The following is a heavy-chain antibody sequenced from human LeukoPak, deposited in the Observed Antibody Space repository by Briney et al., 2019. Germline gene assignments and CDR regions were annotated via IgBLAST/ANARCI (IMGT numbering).Heavy chain of an antibody. Sequence: GGSLRLSCAASGFTVSSNYMSWVRQATGKGLECVSLIYGGGSTYYADSVKGRFTISRDNSKNTIFLQLTSLRVEDTAVYYCASKGQYCGTLTCKDYWGRGTLVTVSS. CDR1: GFTVSSNY. CDR2: IYGGGST. CDR3: ASKGQYCGTLTCKDY. D-gene: IGHD2-21*01. J-gene: IGHJ4*02. V-gene: IGHV3-53*01.